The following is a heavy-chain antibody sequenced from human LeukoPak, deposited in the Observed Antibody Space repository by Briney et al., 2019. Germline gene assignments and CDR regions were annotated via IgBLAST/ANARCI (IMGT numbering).Heavy chain of an antibody. CDR3: AGVGNNWFVP. CDR1: GGSISSGSYY. CDR2: IYTSGST. V-gene: IGHV4-61*02. Sequence: KPSQTLSLTCTVSGGSISSGSYYWSWIRQPAGKRLEWIGRIYTSGSTNYNPSLKSRVTISVDTSKNQFSPKLSSVTAADTAVYYCAGVGNNWFVPWGQGTLVTVSS. J-gene: IGHJ5*02. D-gene: IGHD3-10*01.